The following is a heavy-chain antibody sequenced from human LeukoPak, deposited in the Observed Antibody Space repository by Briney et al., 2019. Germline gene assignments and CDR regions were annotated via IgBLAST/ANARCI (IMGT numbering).Heavy chain of an antibody. CDR1: GFTFSGSA. D-gene: IGHD3-3*01. CDR3: TRPLDLYYDSYGMDV. CDR2: IRSKANSYAT. Sequence: PGGSLRLSCAASGFTFSGSAMHWVRQASGKGLEWVGRIRSKANSYATAYAASVKGRFTISRDDSKNTAYLQMNSLKTEDTAVYYCTRPLDLYYDSYGMDVWGQGTTVTVSS. J-gene: IGHJ6*02. V-gene: IGHV3-73*01.